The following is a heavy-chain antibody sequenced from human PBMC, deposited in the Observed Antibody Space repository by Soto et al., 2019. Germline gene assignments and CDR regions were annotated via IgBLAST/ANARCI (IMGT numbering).Heavy chain of an antibody. D-gene: IGHD4-17*01. CDR1: GGSISSYY. CDR3: ARAYGYYFDY. Sequence: QVQLQESGPGLVKPSETLSLTCTVSGGSISSYYWSWIRQPPGKGLEWIGYIYYSGRTNYNPSLKSRVTISVDTSKNQFSLKLSSVTAADTAVYYCARAYGYYFDYWGQGTLVTVSS. J-gene: IGHJ4*02. V-gene: IGHV4-59*01. CDR2: IYYSGRT.